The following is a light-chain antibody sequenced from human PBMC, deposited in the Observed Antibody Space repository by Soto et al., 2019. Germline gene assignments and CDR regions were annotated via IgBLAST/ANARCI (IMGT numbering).Light chain of an antibody. V-gene: IGKV3-15*01. J-gene: IGKJ1*01. Sequence: ETVMTQSPATLPVSPGERATLSCRASQSVRSNLAWYQQKPGQAPRLLIYGASTRATGVPARFSGSGSGTESTLTINSLQSEDFALYYCQEYDNWPLWTLGQGTKVDIK. CDR1: QSVRSN. CDR2: GAS. CDR3: QEYDNWPLWT.